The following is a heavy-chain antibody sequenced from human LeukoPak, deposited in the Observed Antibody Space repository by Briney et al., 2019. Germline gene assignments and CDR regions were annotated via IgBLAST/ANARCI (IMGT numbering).Heavy chain of an antibody. V-gene: IGHV1-69*05. Sequence: GASVKVSCKXSGGTFSSYAISWVRQAPRQGLEWMGRIIPIFGTANYAQKFQGRVTITTDESTSTAYMELSSLRSEDTAVYYCARVGGYDTFNWFDPWGQGTLVTVSS. CDR2: IIPIFGTA. D-gene: IGHD5-12*01. J-gene: IGHJ5*02. CDR1: GGTFSSYA. CDR3: ARVGGYDTFNWFDP.